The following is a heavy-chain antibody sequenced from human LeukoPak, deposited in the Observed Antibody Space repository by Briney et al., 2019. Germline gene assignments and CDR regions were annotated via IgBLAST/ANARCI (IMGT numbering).Heavy chain of an antibody. Sequence: GGSLRLSCAASGFTFSSYSMNWARQAPGKGLEWVSSISSSSSYIYYADSVKGRFTISRDNAKNSLYLQMNSLRAEDTAVYYCARGGSQDWYFDLWGRGTLVTVSS. V-gene: IGHV3-21*01. CDR3: ARGGSQDWYFDL. D-gene: IGHD1-26*01. J-gene: IGHJ2*01. CDR2: ISSSSSYI. CDR1: GFTFSSYS.